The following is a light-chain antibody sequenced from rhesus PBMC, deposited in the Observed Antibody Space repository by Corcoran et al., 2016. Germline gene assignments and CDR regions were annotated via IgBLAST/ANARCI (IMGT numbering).Light chain of an antibody. Sequence: DIVMTQTPLSLPVTPGEPASISCRSSQSLRHSNGNTYLDWYPQKPGQSPRLLIYKVTMRESGDPDRFSGSGSGTDFTLKNTRVEPEDVGVYYCMQSTKDPYSFGQGTRVEIK. J-gene: IGKJ2*01. CDR2: KVT. V-gene: IGKV2S2*01. CDR1: QSLRHSNGNTY. CDR3: MQSTKDPYS.